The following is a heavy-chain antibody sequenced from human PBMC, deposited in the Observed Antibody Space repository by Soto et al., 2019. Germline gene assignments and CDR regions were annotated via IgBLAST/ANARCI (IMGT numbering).Heavy chain of an antibody. D-gene: IGHD3-10*01. Sequence: ASVKVSCKASGYTFTSYGISWVRQAPGQGLEWMGWISAYNGNTNYAQKLQGRVTMTTDTSTSTAYMELRSLRSDDTAVYYCARDGVYGSGSYDAFDIWGQGTMGTVSS. J-gene: IGHJ3*02. CDR3: ARDGVYGSGSYDAFDI. CDR1: GYTFTSYG. V-gene: IGHV1-18*01. CDR2: ISAYNGNT.